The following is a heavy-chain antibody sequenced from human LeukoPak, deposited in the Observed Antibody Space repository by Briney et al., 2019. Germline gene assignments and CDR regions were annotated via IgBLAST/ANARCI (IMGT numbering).Heavy chain of an antibody. V-gene: IGHV3-23*01. CDR3: AKGAGGGQVDWFDP. Sequence: GGSLRLSCAASGFTFSSYAMMWVRQAPGKGLEWVSTVSGSGGGTYYVDSVKGRFTISRDNSKNTLYLQMNSLRGEDTAVYYCAKGAGGGQVDWFDPWGQGTLVTVSS. CDR2: VSGSGGGT. D-gene: IGHD2-15*01. J-gene: IGHJ5*02. CDR1: GFTFSSYA.